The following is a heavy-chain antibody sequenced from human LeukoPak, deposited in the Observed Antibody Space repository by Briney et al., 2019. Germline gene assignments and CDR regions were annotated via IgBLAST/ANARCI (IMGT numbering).Heavy chain of an antibody. J-gene: IGHJ3*02. CDR2: VYYSGTT. CDR3: ARPRHDCTSTRCYAFDI. D-gene: IGHD2-2*01. CDR1: GGSISSYGLY. Sequence: PSETLSLTCTVSGGSISSYGLYWAWIRQAPGKGLEWIGSVYYSGTTYYSPSVKSRVTISVDTSKNQFSLKLSSVTAADTAVYYCARPRHDCTSTRCYAFDIWGQGTMVTVSS. V-gene: IGHV4-39*01.